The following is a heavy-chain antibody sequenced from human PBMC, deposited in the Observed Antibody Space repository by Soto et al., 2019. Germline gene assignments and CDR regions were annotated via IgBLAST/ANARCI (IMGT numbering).Heavy chain of an antibody. CDR1: GYTFTSYG. J-gene: IGHJ4*02. CDR3: ARVYCSGGGCYSIDY. D-gene: IGHD2-15*01. CDR2: ITAYNGNT. Sequence: ASVKVSCKASGYTFTSYGISWVRQAPGQGLEWMGWITAYNGNTNYAQKLQDRVTMTTDTSTSTAYMDLSSLRSEDTAVYYCARVYCSGGGCYSIDYWGQGTLVTVSS. V-gene: IGHV1-18*01.